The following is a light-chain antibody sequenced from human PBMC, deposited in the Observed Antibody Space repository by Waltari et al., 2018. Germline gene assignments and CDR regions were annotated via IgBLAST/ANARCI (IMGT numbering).Light chain of an antibody. CDR1: GSTIGAGYE. J-gene: IGLJ3*02. V-gene: IGLV1-40*01. CDR2: GST. CDR3: QSYDTSLSVV. Sequence: QSVLTQPPSVSGAPGQRVTISCTGSGSTIGAGYEVHWYQQLPRAAPNPLIYGSTSRPLGVPARFFGSTSGTSASLAITGLQAEDEADYYCQSYDTSLSVVFGGGTKLTVL.